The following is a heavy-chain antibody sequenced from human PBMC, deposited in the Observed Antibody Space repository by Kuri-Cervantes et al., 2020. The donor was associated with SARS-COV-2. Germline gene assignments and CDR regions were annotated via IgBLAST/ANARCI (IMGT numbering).Heavy chain of an antibody. CDR2: ISHDGKNK. V-gene: IGHV3-30*18. Sequence: GGSLRLSCAAPGVNFSRTDMHWVRQAPGKGLEWVAVISHDGKNKKCIASGKGRFTISRDNSQNTLYLHMKILRREDTAMYYCAKDRVGVQDFWGQGTLVTVSS. D-gene: IGHD2-21*01. CDR1: GVNFSRTD. J-gene: IGHJ4*02. CDR3: AKDRVGVQDF.